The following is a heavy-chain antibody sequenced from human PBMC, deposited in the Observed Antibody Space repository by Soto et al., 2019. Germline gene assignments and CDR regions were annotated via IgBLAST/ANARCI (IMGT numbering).Heavy chain of an antibody. CDR1: GFTVSSNY. CDR2: IYSGGST. CDR3: ARVLRFLEWSPEKDYHYGMDV. Sequence: EVQLVESGGGLIQPGGSLRLSCAASGFTVSSNYMSWVRQAPGKGLEWVSVIYSGGSTYYADSVKGRFTISRDNSKNTLYLQMNSLRAEDTAVYYCARVLRFLEWSPEKDYHYGMDVWGQGTTVTVSS. V-gene: IGHV3-53*01. D-gene: IGHD3-3*01. J-gene: IGHJ6*02.